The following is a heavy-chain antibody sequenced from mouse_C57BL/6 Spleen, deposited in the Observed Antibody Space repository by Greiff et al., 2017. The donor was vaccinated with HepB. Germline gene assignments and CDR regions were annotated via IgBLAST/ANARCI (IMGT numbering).Heavy chain of an antibody. CDR1: GFTFSDYY. J-gene: IGHJ2*01. Sequence: EVKLMESEGGLVQPGSSMKLSCTASGFTFSDYYMAWVRQVPEKGLEWVANINYDGSSTYCLDSLKSRFIISRDNAKNILYLQMSSLKSEDTATYYCARNYGSSYFDYWGQGTTLTVSS. CDR3: ARNYGSSYFDY. CDR2: INYDGSST. D-gene: IGHD1-1*01. V-gene: IGHV5-16*01.